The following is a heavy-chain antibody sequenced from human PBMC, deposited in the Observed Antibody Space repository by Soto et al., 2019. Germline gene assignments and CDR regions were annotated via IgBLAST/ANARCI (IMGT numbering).Heavy chain of an antibody. D-gene: IGHD5-18*01. Sequence: EVQLVESGGGLVKPGGSLRLCCAVSGFTVTNVWMNWVRQAPGKGLEWVGRIKSTTDGGTTDYAAPVKGRFSISRNDSRNTLFLQMNSLKTEDTAVYYSSHGYAQYFECWGQGTLVTVSS. CDR3: SHGYAQYFEC. CDR1: GFTVTNVW. CDR2: IKSTTDGGTT. V-gene: IGHV3-15*07. J-gene: IGHJ4*02.